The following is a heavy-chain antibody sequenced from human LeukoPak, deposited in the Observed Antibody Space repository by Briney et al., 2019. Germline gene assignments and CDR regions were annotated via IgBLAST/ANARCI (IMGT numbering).Heavy chain of an antibody. D-gene: IGHD6-25*01. V-gene: IGHV3-74*01. Sequence: PGGSLRLSCATSGFTFTTFWVHWVRQAPRKGLVWVARINHDGSSANYVDSVKGRFTISRDNAKNTVYLQMNSLRAEDTAVYYCARVLTIRSGGYDAFDIWGQGTMVTVSS. J-gene: IGHJ3*02. CDR1: GFTFTTFW. CDR3: ARVLTIRSGGYDAFDI. CDR2: INHDGSSA.